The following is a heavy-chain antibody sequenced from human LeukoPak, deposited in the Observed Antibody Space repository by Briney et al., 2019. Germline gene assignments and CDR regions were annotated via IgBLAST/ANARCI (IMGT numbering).Heavy chain of an antibody. CDR3: AGIGVPAAPFYYFDY. Sequence: TSVKVSCKASGYTFTGYYMHWVRQAPGQGLEWMGWINPNSGGTNYAQKFQGRVTMTRDTSISTAYMELSRLRSDDTAVYYCAGIGVPAAPFYYFDYWGQGTLVTVSS. D-gene: IGHD2-2*01. V-gene: IGHV1-2*02. CDR2: INPNSGGT. CDR1: GYTFTGYY. J-gene: IGHJ4*02.